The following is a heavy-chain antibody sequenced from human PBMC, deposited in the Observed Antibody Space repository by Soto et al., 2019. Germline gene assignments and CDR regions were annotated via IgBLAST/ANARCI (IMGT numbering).Heavy chain of an antibody. V-gene: IGHV5-51*01. J-gene: IGHJ5*02. CDR2: IYPGDSDT. Sequence: GESLKISCKGSGYSFTSYWIGWVRQMPGKGLEWMGIIYPGDSDTRYSPSFQGQVTISADKSISTAYMELRSLRSDDTAVYYCARKLYDSSGHDNWFDPWGQGTLVTVSS. CDR1: GYSFTSYW. CDR3: ARKLYDSSGHDNWFDP. D-gene: IGHD3-22*01.